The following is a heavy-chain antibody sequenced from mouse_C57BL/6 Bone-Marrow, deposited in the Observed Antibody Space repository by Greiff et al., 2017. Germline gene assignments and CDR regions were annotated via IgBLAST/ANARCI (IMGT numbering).Heavy chain of an antibody. J-gene: IGHJ3*01. Sequence: EVQVVESGPGLVKPSQSLSLTCSVSGYSITSGYYWNWIRQFPGNLLEWIGYISYDGSNKYNPSLKNRISITRDTSKNQFFLKLNSVSTEDTATCYSARGGYGVGFAFWGQGTRVTVSA. V-gene: IGHV3-6*01. CDR1: GYSITSGYY. CDR2: ISYDGSN. CDR3: ARGGYGVGFAF. D-gene: IGHD2-2*01.